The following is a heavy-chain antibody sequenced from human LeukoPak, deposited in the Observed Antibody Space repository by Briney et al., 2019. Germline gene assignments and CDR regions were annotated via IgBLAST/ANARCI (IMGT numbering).Heavy chain of an antibody. CDR3: ASLSLRFLGWLSDTADDY. CDR2: INHSGST. Sequence: SETLSLTCAVYGGSFSGYYWSWIRQPPGKGLEWIGEINHSGSTNYNPSLKSRVTISVDTSKNQFSLKLSSVTAADTAVYYCASLSLRFLGWLSDTADDYWGQGTLVTVSS. J-gene: IGHJ4*02. D-gene: IGHD3-3*01. V-gene: IGHV4-34*01. CDR1: GGSFSGYY.